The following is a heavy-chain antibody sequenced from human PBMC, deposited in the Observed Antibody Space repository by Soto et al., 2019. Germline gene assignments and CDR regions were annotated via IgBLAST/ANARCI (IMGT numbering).Heavy chain of an antibody. V-gene: IGHV3-23*01. CDR2: ISGSGGST. CDR3: AKVYCSGGSCYFRPFGEYFQH. D-gene: IGHD2-15*01. J-gene: IGHJ1*01. Sequence: EVQLLESGGGLVQPGVSLRLSCAASGFTFSSYAMSWVRQAPGKGLEWVSAISGSGGSTYYADSVKGRFTISRDNSKNTLYLQMNSLRAEDTAVYYCAKVYCSGGSCYFRPFGEYFQHWGQGTLVTVSS. CDR1: GFTFSSYA.